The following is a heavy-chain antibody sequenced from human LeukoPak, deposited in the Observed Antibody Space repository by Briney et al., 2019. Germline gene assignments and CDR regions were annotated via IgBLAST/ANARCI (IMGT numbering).Heavy chain of an antibody. CDR2: IYPGDSDT. CDR1: GYSFTSYW. V-gene: IGHV5-51*01. Sequence: GESLKISCKGSGYSFTSYWIGWVRQMPGKGLEWMGIIYPGDSDTRYSPSFQGQVTISADKSISTAYLQWSSLKASDTAMYYCARRVRGSSSSWDGGDYWGQGTLVTVSS. CDR3: ARRVRGSSSSWDGGDY. D-gene: IGHD6-6*01. J-gene: IGHJ4*02.